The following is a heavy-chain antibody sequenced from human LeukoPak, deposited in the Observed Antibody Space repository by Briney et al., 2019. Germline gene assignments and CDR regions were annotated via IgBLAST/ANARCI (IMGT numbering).Heavy chain of an antibody. Sequence: SQTLSLTCTVSGGSISSDIFYWTWIRQPAGKGLEWIVRIYKRGSTNYNPSLKSRVTMSVDASRNELSLHLSSVTAADTAVYYCVRDRPRDCSSCLCHFGFDYWGQGILVTVSS. CDR1: GGSISSDIFY. CDR3: VRDRPRDCSSCLCHFGFDY. CDR2: IYKRGST. J-gene: IGHJ4*01. V-gene: IGHV4-61*02. D-gene: IGHD2-2*01.